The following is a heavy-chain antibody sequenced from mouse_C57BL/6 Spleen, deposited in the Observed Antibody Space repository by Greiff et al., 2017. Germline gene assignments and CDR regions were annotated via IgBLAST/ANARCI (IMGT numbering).Heavy chain of an antibody. CDR2: IWRGGST. CDR3: AKKGSEYYAMDY. D-gene: IGHD3-1*01. V-gene: IGHV2-5*01. CDR1: GFSLTSYG. Sequence: VQLQQSGPGLVQPSQSLSISCTVSGFSLTSYGVNWVRQSPGKGLEWLGVIWRGGSTDYNAAFMSRLNITKNNSKSHVFFKMNSLQADDTAIYYGAKKGSEYYAMDYWGQGTSVTVSS. J-gene: IGHJ4*01.